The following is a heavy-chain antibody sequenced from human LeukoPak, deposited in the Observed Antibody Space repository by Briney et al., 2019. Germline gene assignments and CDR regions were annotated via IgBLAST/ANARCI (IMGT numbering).Heavy chain of an antibody. J-gene: IGHJ4*02. D-gene: IGHD2-2*01. CDR2: ISSSSSYI. Sequence: GGSLRLSCAASGFTFSSYSMNWVRQAPGKGLEWVSSISSSSSYIYYADSVKGRFTISRDNAKNSLYLQMNSLRAEDTAVYYCARDPGIVVVPAAAHFDYWGQGTLVTVPS. CDR1: GFTFSSYS. CDR3: ARDPGIVVVPAAAHFDY. V-gene: IGHV3-21*01.